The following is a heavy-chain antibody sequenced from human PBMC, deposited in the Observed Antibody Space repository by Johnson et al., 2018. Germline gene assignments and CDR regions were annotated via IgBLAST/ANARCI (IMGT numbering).Heavy chain of an antibody. D-gene: IGHD1-7*01. J-gene: IGHJ3*02. CDR1: GYTFTNYW. CDR3: ARHSGGNYQGDAFDI. CDR2: IYPGDSDT. Sequence: VQLVQSGAEVKKPGESLKISCKGSGYTFTNYWIGWVRQMPGKGLEWMGIIYPGDSDTRYSPSFQGQVTVSADRSISTAYLQWSGLKASDTAMYYCARHSGGNYQGDAFDIWGQGTMVTVS. V-gene: IGHV5-51*01.